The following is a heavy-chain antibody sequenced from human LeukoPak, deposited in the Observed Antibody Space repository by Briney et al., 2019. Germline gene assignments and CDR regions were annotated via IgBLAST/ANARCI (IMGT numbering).Heavy chain of an antibody. CDR3: ARSELGYNYYYMDV. J-gene: IGHJ6*03. V-gene: IGHV3-21*01. D-gene: IGHD3-10*01. CDR1: GFTFSSYN. CDR2: ISSSSSYI. Sequence: PGGSLRLSCAASGFTFSSYNMNWVRQAPGKGLEWVSPISSSSSYIYYADSVKGRFTISRDNAKKSLYLQMNSLRAEDTAVYYCARSELGYNYYYMDVWGKGTTVTISS.